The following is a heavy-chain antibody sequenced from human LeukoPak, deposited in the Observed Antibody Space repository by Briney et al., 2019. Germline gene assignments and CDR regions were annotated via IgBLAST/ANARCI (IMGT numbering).Heavy chain of an antibody. J-gene: IGHJ4*02. D-gene: IGHD3-10*01. Sequence: GGSLRLSCAASGFSISDYWMNWVRQAPGKGLEWVGNIKQDGGAEYYGDSVKDRFTISIDNAHNSLYLQMNTLRVEDTAVYYCSRDYSASGSLDSWGQGTLVTVSS. CDR1: GFSISDYW. V-gene: IGHV3-7*04. CDR2: IKQDGGAE. CDR3: SRDYSASGSLDS.